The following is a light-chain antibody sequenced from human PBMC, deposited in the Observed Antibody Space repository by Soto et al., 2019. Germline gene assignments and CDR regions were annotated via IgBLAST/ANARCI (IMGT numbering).Light chain of an antibody. CDR2: DAY. V-gene: IGKV3-11*01. CDR1: QSFRGL. CDR3: QPRHMWPIT. J-gene: IGKJ5*01. Sequence: EVVLTQSPVTLSLSPGERATLSCRASQSFRGLLAWYQQKPGQAPRLLIYDAYNRATGIPPRFSGSGSGTDFTLTIRSLEPEDSAVYYCQPRHMWPITFGQGTRREIK.